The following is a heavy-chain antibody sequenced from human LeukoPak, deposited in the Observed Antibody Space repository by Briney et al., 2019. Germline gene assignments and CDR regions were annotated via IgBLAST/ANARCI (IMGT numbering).Heavy chain of an antibody. D-gene: IGHD1-26*01. V-gene: IGHV4-59*01. Sequence: SETLSLTCTVSGGSISSYYWSWIRQPPGKGLEWIGYVYYSGSTNYNPSLKSQVTISVDTSKNQFSLKLTSVTAADTAVYYCARGDSGSFSQFDCWGQGTLVTVSS. J-gene: IGHJ4*02. CDR3: ARGDSGSFSQFDC. CDR2: VYYSGST. CDR1: GGSISSYY.